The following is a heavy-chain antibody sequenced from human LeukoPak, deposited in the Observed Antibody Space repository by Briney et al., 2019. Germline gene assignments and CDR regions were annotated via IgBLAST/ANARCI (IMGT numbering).Heavy chain of an antibody. J-gene: IGHJ3*02. V-gene: IGHV1-69*04. CDR2: IIPILGIA. CDR1: GGTFSSYA. Sequence: ASVKVSCKASGGTFSSYAISWVRQAPGQGLEWMGRIIPILGIANYAQKFQGRVTITADKSTSTAYMELSSLRSDDTAVYYCASKGDGYCRSTNCQGALDIWGQGTMVTVSS. D-gene: IGHD2-2*01. CDR3: ASKGDGYCRSTNCQGALDI.